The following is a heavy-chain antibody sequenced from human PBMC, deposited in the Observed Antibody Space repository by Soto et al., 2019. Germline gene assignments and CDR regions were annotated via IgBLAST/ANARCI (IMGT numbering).Heavy chain of an antibody. J-gene: IGHJ4*02. Sequence: EVQLLESGGGLVQPGGSLRLSCAASGFTFSSYAMTWVRQAPGKGLEWVSTITGTGGSTYYADSADSVKGRFTISRDNSKNTLFLQMNSLRAEDTAAYYCAKLSRDSSGVYWGQGTLVTVSS. CDR1: GFTFSSYA. D-gene: IGHD6-19*01. CDR3: AKLSRDSSGVY. CDR2: ITGTGGST. V-gene: IGHV3-23*01.